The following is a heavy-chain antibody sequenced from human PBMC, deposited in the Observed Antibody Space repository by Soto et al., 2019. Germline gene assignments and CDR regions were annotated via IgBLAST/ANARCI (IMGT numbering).Heavy chain of an antibody. V-gene: IGHV5-10-1*01. CDR2: IDPGDSNI. CDR3: ARLVSSGYYYNY. CDR1: GYIFSDYW. Sequence: GESLKISCKGSGYIFSDYWITWVRQMPGKGLEWMGRIDPGDSNIDYSPSFQGHVTMSTDMSISTAYLQWSSLKASDTAMYYCARLVSSGYYYNYWGQGXLVTVYS. J-gene: IGHJ4*02. D-gene: IGHD3-22*01.